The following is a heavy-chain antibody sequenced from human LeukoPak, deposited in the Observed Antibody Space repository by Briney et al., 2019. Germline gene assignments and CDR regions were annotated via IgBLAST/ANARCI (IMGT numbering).Heavy chain of an antibody. CDR2: TYPGDSDG. J-gene: IGHJ4*02. V-gene: IGHV5-51*01. D-gene: IGHD6-13*01. CDR1: GYSFTNYW. Sequence: GESLKISCKGSGYSFTNYWIGWVRQMPGKGLEWMGTTYPGDSDGRYSPSFEGQVTISADKSISTAYLQWSSLKASDTAMYFCARRSAAAYYFDYWGQGTLVTVSS. CDR3: ARRSAAAYYFDY.